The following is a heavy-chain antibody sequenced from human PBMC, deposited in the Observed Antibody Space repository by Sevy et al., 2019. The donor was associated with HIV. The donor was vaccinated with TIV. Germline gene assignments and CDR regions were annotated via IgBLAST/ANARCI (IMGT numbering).Heavy chain of an antibody. D-gene: IGHD3-22*01. CDR2: IYPGDSDT. Sequence: GESLKISCKGSGYSFTSYWIGWVRQMTGKGLEWMGIIYPGDSDTRYSPSFQGQVTISADKCISTAYLQWSSLKASDTAMYYCARPLETMIDDAFDIWGQGTMVTVSS. V-gene: IGHV5-51*01. CDR1: GYSFTSYW. CDR3: ARPLETMIDDAFDI. J-gene: IGHJ3*02.